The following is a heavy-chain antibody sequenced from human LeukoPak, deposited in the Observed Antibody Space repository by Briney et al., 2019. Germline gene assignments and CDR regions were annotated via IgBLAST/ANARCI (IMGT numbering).Heavy chain of an antibody. V-gene: IGHV4-61*02. CDR3: ARGGIRGGIDNWFDP. CDR2: IYTSGST. J-gene: IGHJ5*02. D-gene: IGHD3-10*01. CDR1: GGSISSGSYY. Sequence: SETRSLTCTVSGGSISSGSYYWSWIRQPAGKGLEWIGRIYTSGSTNYNPSLKSRVTILVDTSKNQFSLRVTSVTAADTAVYFCARGGIRGGIDNWFDPWGQGTLVTVSS.